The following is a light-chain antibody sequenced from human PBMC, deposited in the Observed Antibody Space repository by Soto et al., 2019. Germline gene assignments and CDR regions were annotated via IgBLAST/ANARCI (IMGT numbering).Light chain of an antibody. CDR1: QGISNY. CDR3: QKYNSDPWT. V-gene: IGKV1-27*01. Sequence: DIQMTQSPSSLSASVGDRVTITCRASQGISNYLAWYQQKPVNVPKLLIYAASTLQSGVLSRFSGSGFGSEFTLTISSLPHKDVATADCQKYNSDPWTFGQGTKVEIK. J-gene: IGKJ1*01. CDR2: AAS.